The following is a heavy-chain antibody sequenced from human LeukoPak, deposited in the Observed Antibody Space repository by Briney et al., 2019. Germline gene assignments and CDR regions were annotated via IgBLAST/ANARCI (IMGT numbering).Heavy chain of an antibody. CDR2: INPSGGST. D-gene: IGHD2-15*01. CDR1: GYTFTSYY. J-gene: IGHJ3*02. Sequence: ASVKVSCKASGYTFTSYYMHWVRQAPGQGLEWMGIINPSGGSTSYAQKFQGRVTMIRDTSTSTVYMELSSLRSEDTAVYYCARVRSVSVVVAAKNAFDIWGQGTMVTVSS. V-gene: IGHV1-46*01. CDR3: ARVRSVSVVVAAKNAFDI.